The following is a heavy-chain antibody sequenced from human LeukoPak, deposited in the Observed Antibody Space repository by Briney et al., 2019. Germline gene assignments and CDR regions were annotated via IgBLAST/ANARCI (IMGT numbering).Heavy chain of an antibody. D-gene: IGHD3-22*01. CDR3: STDITMMAVGY. CDR2: IKTKAEGGTS. J-gene: IGHJ4*02. CDR1: GFTFSHAW. V-gene: IGHV3-15*01. Sequence: GGSLRLSCAASGFTFSHAWMSWVRQAPGKGLEWVGRIKTKAEGGTSDYAAPVKGRFTISRDDSKNTLYLQMSSLKTEDTAVYYCSTDITMMAVGYWGQGTLVTVSS.